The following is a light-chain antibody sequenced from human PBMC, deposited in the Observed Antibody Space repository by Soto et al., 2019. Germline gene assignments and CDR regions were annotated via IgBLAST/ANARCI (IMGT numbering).Light chain of an antibody. CDR1: QSVSSNY. CDR3: HYYGGSPT. Sequence: EIVLTQSPGTLSLSPGERATLSCRASQSVSSNYLAWYQQKPGQAPRLLIYDASNRATGIPDRFSGSGSGPDFTLTISRLEPEDFAVYYCHYYGGSPTFGGGTKVDIK. CDR2: DAS. J-gene: IGKJ4*01. V-gene: IGKV3-20*01.